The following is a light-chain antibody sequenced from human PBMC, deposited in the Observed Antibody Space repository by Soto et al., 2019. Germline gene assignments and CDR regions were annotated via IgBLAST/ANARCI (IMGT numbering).Light chain of an antibody. CDR1: SSDVGGYNY. V-gene: IGLV2-11*01. CDR3: QSYDSSLSGYV. Sequence: QSALTQPRSVSGSPGQSVTISCTGTSSDVGGYNYVSWYLQHPGKAPKVMIYDVSKRPSGVPDRFSGSKSGNTASLAITGLQAEDEADYYCQSYDSSLSGYVFGPGTKVTVL. CDR2: DVS. J-gene: IGLJ1*01.